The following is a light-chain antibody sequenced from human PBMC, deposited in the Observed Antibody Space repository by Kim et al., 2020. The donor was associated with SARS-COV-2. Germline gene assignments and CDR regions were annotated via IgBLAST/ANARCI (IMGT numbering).Light chain of an antibody. CDR1: QDISNY. J-gene: IGKJ5*01. CDR3: QQYDNLQT. V-gene: IGKV1-33*01. CDR2: DAS. Sequence: SPSLGARVTITCQASQDISNYLNWYQQKPGKAPKLLIYDASNLETGVPSRFSGSGSGTDFTFTISSLQPEDIATYYCQQYDNLQTFGQGTRLEIK.